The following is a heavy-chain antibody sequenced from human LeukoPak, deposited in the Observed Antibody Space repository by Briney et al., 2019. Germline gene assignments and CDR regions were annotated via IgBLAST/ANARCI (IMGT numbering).Heavy chain of an antibody. CDR1: GFTFSDYQ. Sequence: GGSLRLSCAASGFTFSDYQVSWIRQAPGEGLEWVSYISSSGNTIYYADSVKGRFTISRDNAKNSLYLQMNSLRAEDTAVYYCARDRGSWYWFDPWGQGTLVTVSS. V-gene: IGHV3-11*04. J-gene: IGHJ5*02. CDR2: ISSSGNTI. CDR3: ARDRGSWYWFDP. D-gene: IGHD2-15*01.